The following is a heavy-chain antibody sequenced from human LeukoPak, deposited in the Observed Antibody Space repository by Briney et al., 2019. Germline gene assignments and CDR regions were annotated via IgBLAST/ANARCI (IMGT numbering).Heavy chain of an antibody. D-gene: IGHD3-16*01. CDR1: GFTFSNYW. CDR2: IKEDGSEK. V-gene: IGHV3-7*01. Sequence: GGSLRLSCAASGFTFSNYWMTWVRQAPGRGLEWVANIKEDGSEKYYVDSVKGRFTISRDNAKKSLYLEMNSLRAEDTAVYYCARDDEITFGTVNWGQGTLVTVSS. J-gene: IGHJ4*02. CDR3: ARDDEITFGTVN.